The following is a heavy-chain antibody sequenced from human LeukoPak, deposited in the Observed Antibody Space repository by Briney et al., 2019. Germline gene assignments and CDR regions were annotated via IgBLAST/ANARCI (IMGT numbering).Heavy chain of an antibody. V-gene: IGHV3-48*04. D-gene: IGHD4-17*01. CDR2: INSGGDAT. Sequence: GGSLRLSCAASGFTFSIHNMDWVRQVPGKGLEWISYINSGGDATHYADSVKGRFTISRDDAKNSLYMQMNSLTAEDTAVYYCARGAGRYGDYRDYWGQGTLVTVSS. J-gene: IGHJ4*02. CDR3: ARGAGRYGDYRDY. CDR1: GFTFSIHN.